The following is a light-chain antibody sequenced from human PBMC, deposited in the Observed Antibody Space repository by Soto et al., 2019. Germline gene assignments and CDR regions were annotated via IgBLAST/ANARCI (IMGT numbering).Light chain of an antibody. CDR3: QQYGSSRT. V-gene: IGKV3-20*01. CDR1: QSVSSN. Sequence: EMVLTQSPGTLSLSPGERASLSCRASQSVSSNLAWYQQKPGQAPRLLIYGASTRATGIPARFSGSGSGTDFTLTISRLEPEDFAVYYCQQYGSSRTFGQGTKVDIK. CDR2: GAS. J-gene: IGKJ1*01.